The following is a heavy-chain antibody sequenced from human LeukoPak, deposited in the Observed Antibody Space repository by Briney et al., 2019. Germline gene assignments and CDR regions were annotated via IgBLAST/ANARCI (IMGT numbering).Heavy chain of an antibody. V-gene: IGHV3-11*03. J-gene: IGHJ3*02. CDR2: ISDIGSKT. CDR1: GFIFSDHY. Sequence: GGSLRLSCGASGFIFSDHYMNWVRQAPGKRLEWVSYISDIGSKTNYADSVKGRFTISRDNAKNSLYLQMNSLRAEDTAVYYCAAAAGYRFDIWGQGTMVTVSS. CDR3: AAAAGYRFDI. D-gene: IGHD6-13*01.